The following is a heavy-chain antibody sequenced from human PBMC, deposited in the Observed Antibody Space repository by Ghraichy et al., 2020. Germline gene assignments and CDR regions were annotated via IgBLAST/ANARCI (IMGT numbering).Heavy chain of an antibody. J-gene: IGHJ4*02. V-gene: IGHV3-53*01. CDR1: GFSVSNNY. CDR3: ARDGLGSSSWPY. D-gene: IGHD6-13*01. Sequence: LTCAVSGFSVSNNYMRWVRQAPGKGLEWVSLIYSGGSTSYADSVKGRFTISRDNSKNTLYLQMNSLRAEDTAVYYCARDGLGSSSWPYWGQGTLVTVSS. CDR2: IYSGGST.